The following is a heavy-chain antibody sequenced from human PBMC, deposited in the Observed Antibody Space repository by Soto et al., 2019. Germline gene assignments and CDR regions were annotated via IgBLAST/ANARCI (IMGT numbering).Heavy chain of an antibody. D-gene: IGHD6-19*01. CDR3: ARDPSYSSGPTPFDY. J-gene: IGHJ4*02. CDR1: GSTFTSYA. Sequence: QVQLVESGGGVVQPGGSLRLSCAASGSTFTSYAMHWVRQAPGKGLEWVALISYDGSKKYYADSVKGRFTISRDNSKNTLYLQMNSLKTEDTAVYYCARDPSYSSGPTPFDYWGQGTLVTVSS. V-gene: IGHV3-30-3*01. CDR2: ISYDGSKK.